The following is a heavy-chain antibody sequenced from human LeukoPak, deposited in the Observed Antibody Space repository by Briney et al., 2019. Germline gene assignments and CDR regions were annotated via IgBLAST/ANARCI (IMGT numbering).Heavy chain of an antibody. V-gene: IGHV4-4*07. J-gene: IGHJ5*02. CDR2: IYTSGST. CDR1: GGSISSYY. D-gene: IGHD5-18*01. Sequence: SETLSLTCTVSGGSISSYYWSWIRQPAGKGLEWIERIYTSGSTNYNPSLKSRVTMSVDTSKNQFSLKLSSVTAADTAVYYCARESPRRYSYGYGWFDPWGQGTLVTVSS. CDR3: ARESPRRYSYGYGWFDP.